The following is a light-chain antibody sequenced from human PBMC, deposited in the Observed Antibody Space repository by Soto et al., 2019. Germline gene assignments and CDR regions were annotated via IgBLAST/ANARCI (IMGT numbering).Light chain of an antibody. CDR1: QGIGVR. CDR2: SAS. Sequence: IQMTQSPSTLSASIGDRVTITCRASQGIGVRLAWFQQKPGKAPQYLIQSASTLQSGVPSRFRCSGSGTEFILTINSLQTEDGAIYHCLHVNSFPRTFGQGTKVEI. V-gene: IGKV1-12*01. J-gene: IGKJ1*01. CDR3: LHVNSFPRT.